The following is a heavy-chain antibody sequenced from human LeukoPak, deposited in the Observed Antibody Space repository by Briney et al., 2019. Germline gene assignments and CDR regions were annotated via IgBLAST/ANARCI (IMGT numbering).Heavy chain of an antibody. Sequence: PGGSLRLSCAASGLTVSSNYMSWVRQAPGKGLEWVSVIYSGGSTYYADSVKGRFTISRDNSKNTLYLQMNSLRAEDTAVYYCTKAGYYDSRRPIDYWGQGTLVTVSS. CDR2: IYSGGST. J-gene: IGHJ4*02. CDR1: GLTVSSNY. CDR3: TKAGYYDSRRPIDY. D-gene: IGHD3-22*01. V-gene: IGHV3-53*05.